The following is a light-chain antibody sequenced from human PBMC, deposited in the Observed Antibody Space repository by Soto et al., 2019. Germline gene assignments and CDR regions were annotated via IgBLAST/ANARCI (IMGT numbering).Light chain of an antibody. J-gene: IGLJ1*01. V-gene: IGLV2-14*01. CDR1: SSDVGGYNY. CDR3: SSYTSSSTLYV. Sequence: QSVLTQPASVSGSPGQSITISCTGTSSDVGGYNYVSWYQQHSGKAPKLMIYEVSNRPSGVSNRFSGSKSGNTASLTISGLQAEDEADYYCSSYTSSSTLYVFGTGTKGTVL. CDR2: EVS.